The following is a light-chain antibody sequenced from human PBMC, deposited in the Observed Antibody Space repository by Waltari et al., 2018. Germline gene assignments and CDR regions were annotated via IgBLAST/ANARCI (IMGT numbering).Light chain of an antibody. J-gene: IGLJ1*01. V-gene: IGLV2-14*01. Sequence: QSALTQPASVSGSPGQSITISCTGTSSDVDSYNYVSWYQQHPGKAPKLMIYEVRNRPSGVSDRFSGSKSGNTASLTISGLQAEDEAVYFCSSYTSSSTLGVFGTGTKVTVL. CDR3: SSYTSSSTLGV. CDR1: SSDVDSYNY. CDR2: EVR.